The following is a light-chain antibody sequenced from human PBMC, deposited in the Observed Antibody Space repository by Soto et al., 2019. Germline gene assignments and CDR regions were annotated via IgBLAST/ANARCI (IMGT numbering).Light chain of an antibody. V-gene: IGKV3-20*01. CDR3: QQYGSSRFT. J-gene: IGKJ3*01. CDR2: GAS. CDR1: QSISSSY. Sequence: EIVLTQSPGTLSLSPGERATLSCRASQSISSSYLAWYQQKPGQAPRLLVYGASSRATGIPDRFSVSESGTDFTLTISRLEPEDFAVYYCQQYGSSRFTFGPGTKVDIK.